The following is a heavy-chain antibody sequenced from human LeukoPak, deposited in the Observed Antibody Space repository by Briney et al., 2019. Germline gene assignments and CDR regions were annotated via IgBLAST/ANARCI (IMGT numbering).Heavy chain of an antibody. CDR1: GFTFSSYW. D-gene: IGHD4-17*01. CDR3: ARDRRTTVTINWFDP. Sequence: PGGSLRLSCAVSGFTFSSYWMSWVRQAPGKGLEWVGNIKEDGSEKYYVDSVKGRFTISRDNAKNSLYLQMNSLRAEDTAVYYCARDRRTTVTINWFDPWGQGTLVTVSS. J-gene: IGHJ5*02. V-gene: IGHV3-7*01. CDR2: IKEDGSEK.